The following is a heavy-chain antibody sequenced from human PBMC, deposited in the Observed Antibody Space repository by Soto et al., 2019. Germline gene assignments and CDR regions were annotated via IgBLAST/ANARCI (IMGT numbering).Heavy chain of an antibody. J-gene: IGHJ4*02. CDR3: AKEPAGYYYDSSGYPFDY. CDR2: ISGSGGST. CDR1: GFTFSSYA. D-gene: IGHD3-22*01. V-gene: IGHV3-23*01. Sequence: PGGSLRLSCAASGFTFSSYAMSWVRQAPGKGLEWVSAISGSGGSTYYADSVKGRFTISRDNSKNTLYLQMNSLRAEDTAVYYCAKEPAGYYYDSSGYPFDYWGQGTLVTAPQ.